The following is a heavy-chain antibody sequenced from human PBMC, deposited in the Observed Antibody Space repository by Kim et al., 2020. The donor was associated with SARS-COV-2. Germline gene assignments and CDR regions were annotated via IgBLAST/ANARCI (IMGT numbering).Heavy chain of an antibody. V-gene: IGHV1-8*01. CDR1: GYTFISYD. J-gene: IGHJ6*02. CDR3: ARGEYGSGSYYVYYYYGMDV. Sequence: ASVKVSYKASGYTFISYDINWVRQATGQGLEWMGWMNPNSGNTGYAQKFQGRVTMTRNTSISTAYMELSSLRSEDTAVYYCARGEYGSGSYYVYYYYGMDVWGQGTTVTVSS. CDR2: MNPNSGNT. D-gene: IGHD3-10*01.